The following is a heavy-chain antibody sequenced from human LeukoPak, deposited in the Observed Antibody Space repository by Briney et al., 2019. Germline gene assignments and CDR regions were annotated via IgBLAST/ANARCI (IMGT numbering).Heavy chain of an antibody. CDR2: IHPSGTT. CDR1: GFSMSLGYY. D-gene: IGHD1-1*01. V-gene: IGHV4-38-2*02. J-gene: IGHJ4*02. CDR3: ATERERRITD. Sequence: PSETLSLTCDVSGFSMSLGYYSVWIRQPAGQGLEWIGSIHPSGTTFYNSSLNSRITMTIDAPKNQFSLRLSLVTAVDTAVYFCATERERRITDWGQGTLVTVSS.